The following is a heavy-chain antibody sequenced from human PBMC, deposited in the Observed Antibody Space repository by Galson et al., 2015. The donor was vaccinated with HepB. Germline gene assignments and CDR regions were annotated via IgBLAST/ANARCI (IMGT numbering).Heavy chain of an antibody. J-gene: IGHJ4*02. V-gene: IGHV3-53*01. CDR2: IHGGNNR. Sequence: SLRLSCAASGFSIRSHYMNWVRQAPGKGLEWVSVIHGGNNRKYAESVKGRLTTSTDDSINTLYFQKNNLRSEDTAVYYCAQLGTGYWGQGTPVTVSS. D-gene: IGHD6-13*01. CDR1: GFSIRSHY. CDR3: AQLGTGY.